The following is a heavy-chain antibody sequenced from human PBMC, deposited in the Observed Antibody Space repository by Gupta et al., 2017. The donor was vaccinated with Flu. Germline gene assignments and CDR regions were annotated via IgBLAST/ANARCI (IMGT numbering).Heavy chain of an antibody. CDR2: IYYSGNT. J-gene: IGHJ4*02. Sequence: QVQLQESGPGLVKPSETLSLTCIVSGGSISRNSYYWGWIRQPPGKGLEWIGIIYYSGNTYYNPSLKSRVTISVDTSKNQFSLKLSSVTAADTAVYYCARHFVGYCSGGTCYDENDYWGQGTLVTVSS. CDR1: GGSISRNSYY. CDR3: ARHFVGYCSGGTCYDENDY. D-gene: IGHD2-15*01. V-gene: IGHV4-39*01.